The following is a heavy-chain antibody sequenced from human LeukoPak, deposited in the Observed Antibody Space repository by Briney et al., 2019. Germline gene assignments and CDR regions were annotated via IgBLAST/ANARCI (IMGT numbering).Heavy chain of an antibody. Sequence: SQTLSLTCTVSGGSISSGGYYWSWIRQPPGKGLGWIGYIYHSGSTYYNPSLKSRVTISVDRSKNQFSLKLSSVTAADTAVYYCARGRYSSSYFDYWGQGTLVTVSS. V-gene: IGHV4-30-2*01. CDR1: GGSISSGGYY. CDR3: ARGRYSSSYFDY. J-gene: IGHJ4*02. CDR2: IYHSGST. D-gene: IGHD6-6*01.